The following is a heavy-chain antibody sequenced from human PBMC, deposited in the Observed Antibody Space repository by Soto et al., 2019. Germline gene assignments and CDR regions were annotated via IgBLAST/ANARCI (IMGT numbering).Heavy chain of an antibody. V-gene: IGHV1-3*01. J-gene: IGHJ6*02. D-gene: IGHD3-9*01. CDR3: ARDGPIYDILSARYFYGMDV. CDR2: INGGNGNT. CDR1: GYVFTAYS. Sequence: ASVKVSCKASGYVFTAYSIHWLRQAPGQGLEWMGWINGGNGNTKYSQKFQGRVTITRDTSASTAYMELSSLRSEDTAVYYCARDGPIYDILSARYFYGMDVWGQGTTVTVSS.